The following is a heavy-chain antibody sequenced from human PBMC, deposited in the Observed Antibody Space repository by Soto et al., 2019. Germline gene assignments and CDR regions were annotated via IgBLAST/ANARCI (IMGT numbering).Heavy chain of an antibody. CDR2: IWYDGSNK. V-gene: IGHV3-33*01. CDR3: ASVVVRIAAAGTIYAY. CDR1: GFTFSSYG. Sequence: GGSLRLSCAASGFTFSSYGMHWVRQAPGKGLEWVAVIWYDGSNKYYADSVKGRFTISRDNSKNTLYLQMNSLRAEDTAVYYCASVVVRIAAAGTIYAYRGRGSLVIGSS. D-gene: IGHD6-13*01. J-gene: IGHJ4*02.